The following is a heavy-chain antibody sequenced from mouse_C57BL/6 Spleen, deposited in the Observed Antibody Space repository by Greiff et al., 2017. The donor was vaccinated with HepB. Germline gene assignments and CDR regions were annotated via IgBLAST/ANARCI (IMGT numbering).Heavy chain of an antibody. V-gene: IGHV1-82*01. Sequence: VQLQQSGPELVKPGASVKISCKASGYAFSSSWMNWVKQRPGKGLEWIGRIYPGDGDTNYNGKFKGKATLTADKSSSTAYMQLSSLTSEDSAVYFCAREGTVVASDYYFDYWGQGTTLTVSS. J-gene: IGHJ2*01. CDR2: IYPGDGDT. CDR3: AREGTVVASDYYFDY. CDR1: GYAFSSSW. D-gene: IGHD1-1*01.